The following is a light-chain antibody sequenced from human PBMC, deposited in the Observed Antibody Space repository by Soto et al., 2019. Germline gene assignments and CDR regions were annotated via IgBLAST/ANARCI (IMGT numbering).Light chain of an antibody. V-gene: IGLV1-44*01. CDR2: GNS. CDR3: AAWDDNLNGVL. J-gene: IGLJ2*01. Sequence: QSVLTQPPSASGTPGQRVTISCSGSRSNIGSNTVNWYQQVPGTAPTLLIYGNSQRPSGVPDRFSASKSGTSASLDISGLQSEDEADYYCAAWDDNLNGVLFGGGTKVTVL. CDR1: RSNIGSNT.